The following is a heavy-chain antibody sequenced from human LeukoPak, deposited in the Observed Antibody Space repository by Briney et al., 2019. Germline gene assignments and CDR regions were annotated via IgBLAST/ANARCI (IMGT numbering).Heavy chain of an antibody. V-gene: IGHV3-30*18. CDR1: GFIFSSYG. CDR3: AKDRDSSGWAPDLFDH. D-gene: IGHD6-19*01. CDR2: ISSDGRNK. J-gene: IGHJ4*02. Sequence: GGSLRLSCTASGFIFSSYGTHWVRQAPGKGLEWVAVISSDGRNKYYADSVKGRFTISRDNSKNRLYLQMNSLRREDTAVYYCAKDRDSSGWAPDLFDHWGQGTLVTVSS.